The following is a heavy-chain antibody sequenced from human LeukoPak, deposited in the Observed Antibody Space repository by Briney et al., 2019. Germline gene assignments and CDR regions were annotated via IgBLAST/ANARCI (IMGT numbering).Heavy chain of an antibody. V-gene: IGHV3-21*01. Sequence: GGSLRLSCAPSGFTFSSHSINWVRQAPGKGLEWVSSISGSGNQIYYADSVKGRFTISRDNAKNSLYLQMNSLRGEDTAVYYCARAGGPSSGWTTGAYFFDCWGQGTLVTVSS. CDR1: GFTFSSHS. CDR3: ARAGGPSSGWTTGAYFFDC. CDR2: ISGSGNQI. J-gene: IGHJ4*02. D-gene: IGHD6-19*01.